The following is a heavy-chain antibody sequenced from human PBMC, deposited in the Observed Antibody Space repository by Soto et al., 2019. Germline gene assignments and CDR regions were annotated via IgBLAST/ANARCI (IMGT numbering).Heavy chain of an antibody. J-gene: IGHJ4*02. CDR2: IYWDDEK. CDR1: GFSLSTSGVG. V-gene: IGHV2-5*02. CDR3: AHRGGLQAAYHS. Sequence: QITLKESGPTLVKPTQTLTLTCTFSGFSLSTSGVGVGWIRQPPGKALEWLALIYWDDEKRYSPARKNRLTITKHTYKHQVALTMTNIDPVDTATYYCAHRGGLQAAYHSWGQGTLVTVSS. D-gene: IGHD6-13*01.